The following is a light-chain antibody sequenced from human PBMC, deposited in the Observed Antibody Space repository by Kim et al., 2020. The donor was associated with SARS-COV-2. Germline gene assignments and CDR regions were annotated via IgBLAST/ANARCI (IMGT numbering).Light chain of an antibody. V-gene: IGLV3-1*01. J-gene: IGLJ2*01. CDR2: QDT. CDR3: QAWDSSTDVV. CDR1: KVGDKY. Sequence: SYELTQPPSVSVSPGQTASITCSGDKVGDKYACWYQQKPGQSPVLVIYQDTKRPSGIPERFSGSNSGNTATLTISGTQAMDEADYYCQAWDSSTDVVFGG.